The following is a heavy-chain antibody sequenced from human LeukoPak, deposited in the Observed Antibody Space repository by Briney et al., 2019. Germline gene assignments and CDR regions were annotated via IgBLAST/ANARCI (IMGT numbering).Heavy chain of an antibody. J-gene: IGHJ4*02. Sequence: GGSLRLSCAASGFTFSSYGMHWVRQAPGKGLEWVTFIQYDGTIKFYADSVKGRFTISRDNSKNTLYLQMSGLRTEDTAVYYCAKERPGDRDYWGQGTLVTVSS. V-gene: IGHV3-30*02. D-gene: IGHD3-10*01. CDR1: GFTFSSYG. CDR3: AKERPGDRDY. CDR2: IQYDGTIK.